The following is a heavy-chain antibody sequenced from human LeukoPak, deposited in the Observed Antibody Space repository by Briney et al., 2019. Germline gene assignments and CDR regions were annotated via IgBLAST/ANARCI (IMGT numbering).Heavy chain of an antibody. CDR2: MNPNIGNT. J-gene: IGHJ3*02. Sequence: ASGKVCFKGSGYTFTSYDINRVLQATGQGLELIGWMNPNIGNTGYAQKFQGRVTITRNTSISTAYMELSSLRSEDTAVYYCASYLPGIAAAGPSDAFDIWGQGTMVTVSS. V-gene: IGHV1-8*03. CDR1: GYTFTSYD. D-gene: IGHD6-13*01. CDR3: ASYLPGIAAAGPSDAFDI.